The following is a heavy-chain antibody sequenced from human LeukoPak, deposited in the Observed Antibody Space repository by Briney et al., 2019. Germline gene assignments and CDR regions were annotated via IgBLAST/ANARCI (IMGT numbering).Heavy chain of an antibody. V-gene: IGHV3-21*01. CDR2: ISSSGTYI. CDR1: GFTFSSFT. J-gene: IGHJ4*02. CDR3: ARDYQDWVY. D-gene: IGHD3/OR15-3a*01. Sequence: GGSLRLSCAASGFTFSSFTRNWVRQAPGKGLEWVSSISSSGTYIYYADSVMGRFTISRDNAKNSLYLQMNSLRAEDTAVYYCARDYQDWVYWGQGTLVTVSS.